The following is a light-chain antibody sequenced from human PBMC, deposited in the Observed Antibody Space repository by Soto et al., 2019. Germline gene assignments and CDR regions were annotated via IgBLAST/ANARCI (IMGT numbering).Light chain of an antibody. CDR2: EVS. CDR1: SSDVGDNH. J-gene: IGLJ1*01. V-gene: IGLV2-8*01. Sequence: QSALTQPPSASGSPGQSVTISCTGTSSDVGDNHVSWYQQHLGKAPKLIIYEVSQRPSGVPDRFSGSKSGNSASLTASGLQTEDEADYYCSAYAGSNNFVFGSGTKVTVL. CDR3: SAYAGSNNFV.